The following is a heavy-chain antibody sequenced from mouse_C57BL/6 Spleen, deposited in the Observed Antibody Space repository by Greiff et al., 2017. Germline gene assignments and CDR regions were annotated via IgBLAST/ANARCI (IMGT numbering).Heavy chain of an antibody. CDR2: IDPSDSYT. V-gene: IGHV1-69*01. D-gene: IGHD1-1*01. CDR3: ARHGSSNYFDY. Sequence: VQLQQPGAELVMPGASVKLSCKASGYTFTSYWMHWVKQRPGQGLEWIGEIDPSDSYTNYNQKFKGKSTLTVDKSSSTAYMQLSSLTSEDSAVYYCARHGSSNYFDYWGQGTTLTVSS. CDR1: GYTFTSYW. J-gene: IGHJ2*01.